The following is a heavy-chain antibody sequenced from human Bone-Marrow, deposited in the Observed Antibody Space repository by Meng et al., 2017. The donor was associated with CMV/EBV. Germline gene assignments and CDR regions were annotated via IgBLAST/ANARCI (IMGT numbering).Heavy chain of an antibody. V-gene: IGHV3-21*01. Sequence: GESLKISCVASGFSFSDYSMNWVRQAPGKGLEWVSSITIFGSHIYYADSVKGRFTISRDNAKKSLYLQMHSLRAEDTAVYYCARDSGTDDAFDVWGQGTIVTVSS. J-gene: IGHJ3*01. CDR3: ARDSGTDDAFDV. CDR2: ITIFGSHI. CDR1: GFSFSDYS. D-gene: IGHD1-1*01.